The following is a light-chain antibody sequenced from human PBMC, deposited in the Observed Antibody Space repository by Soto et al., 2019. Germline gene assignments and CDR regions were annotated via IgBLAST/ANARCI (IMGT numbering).Light chain of an antibody. J-gene: IGKJ5*01. V-gene: IGKV3-11*01. CDR3: QQRSNWQIT. Sequence: EPVLTQSPATLSLSPGESATLSCRASQSVSTYLAWYQQKPGQAPRLLIYDASNRVTGIPARFRGSGSGTDFTLTISRLEPDDFAVYYCQQRSNWQITFGQGTRLEIK. CDR1: QSVSTY. CDR2: DAS.